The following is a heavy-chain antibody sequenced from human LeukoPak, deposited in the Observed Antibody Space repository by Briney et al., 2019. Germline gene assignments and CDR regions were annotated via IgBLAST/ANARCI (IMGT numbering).Heavy chain of an antibody. CDR3: ARVVLLWFGESSSDYGMDV. CDR2: IIPIFGTA. J-gene: IGHJ6*02. Sequence: SVKVSCKASGGTFSSYAISWVRQAPGQGLEWMGGIIPIFGTANYAQKFQGRVTITADESTSTAYMELSRLRSDDTAVYYCARVVLLWFGESSSDYGMDVWGQGTTVTVSS. D-gene: IGHD3-10*01. CDR1: GGTFSSYA. V-gene: IGHV1-69*13.